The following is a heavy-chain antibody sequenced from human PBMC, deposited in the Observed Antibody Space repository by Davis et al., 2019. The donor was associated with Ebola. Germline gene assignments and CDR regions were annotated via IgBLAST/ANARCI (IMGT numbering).Heavy chain of an antibody. CDR3: AKDRVVVVPAAMSLYYYYGMDV. CDR1: GFTFSSYA. Sequence: GESLKISCAASGFTFSSYAMSWVRQAPGKGLEWVSAISGSGGSTYYADTVKGRFTISRDNSKNTLYLQMNSLRAEDTAVYYCAKDRVVVVPAAMSLYYYYGMDVWGQGTTVTVSS. V-gene: IGHV3-23*01. J-gene: IGHJ6*02. D-gene: IGHD2-2*01. CDR2: ISGSGGST.